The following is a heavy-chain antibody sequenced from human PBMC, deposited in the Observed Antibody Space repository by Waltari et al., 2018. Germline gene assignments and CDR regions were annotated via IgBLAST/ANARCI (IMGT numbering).Heavy chain of an antibody. CDR2: IWYDGSNK. CDR3: AREAGYSYGYDAFDI. V-gene: IGHV3-33*01. J-gene: IGHJ3*02. CDR1: GFTFSSYG. D-gene: IGHD5-18*01. Sequence: QVQLVESGGGVVQPGSSLRLSFAASGFTFSSYGIHSVRPSPGKGLEWVAVIWYDGSNKYYADSVKGRFTISRDNSKNTLYLQMNSLRAEDTAVYYCAREAGYSYGYDAFDIWGQGTMVTVSS.